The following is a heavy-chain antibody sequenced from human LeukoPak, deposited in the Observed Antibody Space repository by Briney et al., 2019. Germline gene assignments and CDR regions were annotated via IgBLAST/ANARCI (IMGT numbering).Heavy chain of an antibody. CDR2: IYYSGST. D-gene: IGHD3-10*01. J-gene: IGHJ4*02. CDR1: GGSISNKY. V-gene: IGHV4-59*12. Sequence: PSETLSLTCTVSGGSISNKYWSWIRQPPGKGLEWIGYIYYSGSTNYNPSLKSRVTISVDTSKNQFSLKLSSVTAADTAVYYCARDLKYYGSGSPGEIDYWGQGTLVTVSS. CDR3: ARDLKYYGSGSPGEIDY.